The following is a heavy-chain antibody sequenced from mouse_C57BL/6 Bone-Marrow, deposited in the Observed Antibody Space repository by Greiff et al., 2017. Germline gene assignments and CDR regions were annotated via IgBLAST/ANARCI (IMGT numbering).Heavy chain of an antibody. D-gene: IGHD2-3*01. CDR3: ARRLDGYYPCYFDY. J-gene: IGHJ2*01. CDR2: IYPGSGST. Sequence: VQLQQPGAELVKPGASVKMSCKASGYTFTSYWITWVKQRPGQGLEWIGDIYPGSGSTNYNETFKSKATLTVDTSSSPAYMQLSSLTSEDSAVYYCARRLDGYYPCYFDYWGQGTTLTVSS. CDR1: GYTFTSYW. V-gene: IGHV1-55*01.